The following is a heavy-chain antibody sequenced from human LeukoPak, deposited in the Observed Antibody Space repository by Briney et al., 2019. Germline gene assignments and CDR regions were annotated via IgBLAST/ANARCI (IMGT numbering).Heavy chain of an antibody. Sequence: GGSLRLSCAASGFTFSIYTMNWVRQAPGKGLEWVSTISSSSTYIYYAGSVQGRFTISRDNAKNSLYLQMSSLRVEDTAVYYCARDLYYDSSGYTFDYWGQGTLVTVSS. CDR3: ARDLYYDSSGYTFDY. CDR1: GFTFSIYT. CDR2: ISSSSTYI. V-gene: IGHV3-21*01. D-gene: IGHD3-22*01. J-gene: IGHJ4*02.